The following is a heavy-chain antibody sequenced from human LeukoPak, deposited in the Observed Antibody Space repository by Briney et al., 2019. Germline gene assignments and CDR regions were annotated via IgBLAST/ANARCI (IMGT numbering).Heavy chain of an antibody. J-gene: IGHJ4*02. CDR2: MNPNSGNT. CDR3: ARSPTYTAMVPDY. CDR1: GYTFTSYD. Sequence: GASVKVSCKASGYTFTSYDINWVRQATGQGLEWMGWMNPNSGNTGYAQKFQGRVTMARNTSISTAYMELSSLRSEDTAVYYCARSPTYTAMVPDYWGQGTLVTVSS. D-gene: IGHD5-18*01. V-gene: IGHV1-8*01.